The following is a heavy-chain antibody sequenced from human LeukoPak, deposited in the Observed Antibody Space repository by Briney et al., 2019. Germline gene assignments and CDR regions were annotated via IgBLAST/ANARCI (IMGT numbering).Heavy chain of an antibody. CDR3: ARMWTTVTDAFDF. D-gene: IGHD4-17*01. J-gene: IGHJ3*01. CDR1: GFTFSNYE. V-gene: IGHV3-48*03. Sequence: GGSLRLSCAASGFTFSNYEMNWVRRAPGKGLEWVSYISSSGGTIYYADSVRGRFTIPRDNAKNSLYLQVNSLRVEDTAVYYCARMWTTVTDAFDFWGQGTMVTVSS. CDR2: ISSSGGTI.